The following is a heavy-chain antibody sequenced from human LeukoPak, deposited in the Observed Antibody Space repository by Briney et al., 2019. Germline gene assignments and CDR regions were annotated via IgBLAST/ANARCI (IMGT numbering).Heavy chain of an antibody. CDR3: ARVGLRGVRGVISSSWFDP. J-gene: IGHJ5*02. V-gene: IGHV4-30-2*01. CDR1: GGSISSGGYS. CDR2: IYHSGST. Sequence: SETLSLTCAVSGGSISSGGYSWSWIRQPPGKGLEWIGYIYHSGSTYYNPSLKSRVTISVDRSKNQFSLKLSSVTAADTAVYYCARVGLRGVRGVISSSWFDPWGQGTLVTVSS. D-gene: IGHD3-10*01.